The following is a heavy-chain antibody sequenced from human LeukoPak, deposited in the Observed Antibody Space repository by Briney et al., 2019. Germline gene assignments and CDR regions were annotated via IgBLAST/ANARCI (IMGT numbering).Heavy chain of an antibody. D-gene: IGHD6-13*01. J-gene: IGHJ6*02. CDR3: AKSSPFGTTWYGAIDV. V-gene: IGHV3-23*01. CDR1: GFTLSAYA. Sequence: PGGSLRPSCAASGFTLSAYAMSWVRKAPGKGLEWVSAFSGRGATAYYADSVRGRFTISRDNSKNTLFLQMDSLGADDTAVYYCAKSSPFGTTWYGAIDVWGHGTTVTVSS. CDR2: FSGRGATA.